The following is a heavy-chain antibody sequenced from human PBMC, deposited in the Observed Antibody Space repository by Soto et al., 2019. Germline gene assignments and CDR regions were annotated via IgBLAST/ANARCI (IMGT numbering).Heavy chain of an antibody. D-gene: IGHD2-2*01. V-gene: IGHV3-23*01. CDR2: ISGSGGST. CDR3: AKGRGYCSSTSCYVGSDY. J-gene: IGHJ4*02. CDR1: GFTFSNYA. Sequence: PGGSLRLSCAASGFTFSNYAMSWVRQAPGKGLEWVSAISGSGGSTYYADSVKGRFTISRDNSKNTLYLQMNSLRAEDTAVYYCAKGRGYCSSTSCYVGSDYWGQGTLVTVSS.